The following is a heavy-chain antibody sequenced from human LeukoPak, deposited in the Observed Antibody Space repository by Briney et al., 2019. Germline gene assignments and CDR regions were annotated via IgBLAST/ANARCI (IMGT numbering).Heavy chain of an antibody. J-gene: IGHJ3*02. Sequence: GASVKVSCKASGYTYTSYGISSVRQAPGQGLEWMGWISAYNGNTNYAQKLQGRVTMTTDTSTSTAYMELRSLRSADTAVYYCARSGHLPAATKDAFDIWGQGTMVTVSS. CDR1: GYTYTSYG. V-gene: IGHV1-18*01. CDR2: ISAYNGNT. D-gene: IGHD2-2*01. CDR3: ARSGHLPAATKDAFDI.